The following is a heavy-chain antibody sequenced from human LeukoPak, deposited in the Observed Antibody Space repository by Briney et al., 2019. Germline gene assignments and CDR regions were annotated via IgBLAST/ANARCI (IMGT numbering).Heavy chain of an antibody. V-gene: IGHV3-23*01. J-gene: IGHJ3*02. CDR1: GFTFSSYA. Sequence: GGSLRLSCAASGFTFSSYAMSWVRQAPGKGLEWVSAISGSGGSTYYADSVKGRFTISRDNSKNTLYLQMNSLRAEDTAVYYCAKDLRTRHDYGDYLLDAFVIWGQGTMVTVSS. CDR3: AKDLRTRHDYGDYLLDAFVI. D-gene: IGHD4-17*01. CDR2: ISGSGGST.